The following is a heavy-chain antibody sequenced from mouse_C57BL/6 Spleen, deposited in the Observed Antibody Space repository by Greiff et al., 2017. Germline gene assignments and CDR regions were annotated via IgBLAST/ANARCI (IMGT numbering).Heavy chain of an antibody. CDR3: ARERDYYDMDY. Sequence: QVQLKESGAELVKPGASVKLSCKASGYAFSSYWMNWVKQRPGKGLEWIGQIYPGDGDTNYNGKFKGKAILTADKSSSTAYMQLSSLTSEDSAVYFCARERDYYDMDYWGQGTSVTVSS. V-gene: IGHV1-80*01. CDR2: IYPGDGDT. CDR1: GYAFSSYW. J-gene: IGHJ4*01.